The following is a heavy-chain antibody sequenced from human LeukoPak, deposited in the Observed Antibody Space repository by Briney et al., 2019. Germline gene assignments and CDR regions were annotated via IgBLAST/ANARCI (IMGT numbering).Heavy chain of an antibody. Sequence: GGSLRLSCAASGFTFSSYGMHWVRQAPGKGLEWVAVISYDGSNKYYADSVKGRFTISRDNSKNTLYLQMNSLRAEDTAVYYCANHCSGGSCFERDYWGQGTLVTVSS. CDR1: GFTFSSYG. V-gene: IGHV3-30*18. CDR2: ISYDGSNK. J-gene: IGHJ4*02. CDR3: ANHCSGGSCFERDY. D-gene: IGHD2-15*01.